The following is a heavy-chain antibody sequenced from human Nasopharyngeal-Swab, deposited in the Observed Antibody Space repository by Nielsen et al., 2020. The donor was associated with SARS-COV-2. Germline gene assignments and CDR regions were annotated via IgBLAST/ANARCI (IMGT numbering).Heavy chain of an antibody. Sequence: RQAPGKGLEWSGEINHSGSTKYNPSLKSRVTISGDTSKNQFSLKLSSVTAADTAVYYCARSKKAPFDYWGQGTLVTVSS. CDR2: INHSGST. V-gene: IGHV4-34*01. J-gene: IGHJ4*02. CDR3: ARSKKAPFDY.